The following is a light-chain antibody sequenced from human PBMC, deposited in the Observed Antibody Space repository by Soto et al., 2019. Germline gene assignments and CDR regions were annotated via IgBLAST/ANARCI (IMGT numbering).Light chain of an antibody. CDR1: LSVSSSY. J-gene: IGKJ2*01. CDR3: QQYGNSPYT. V-gene: IGKV3D-20*01. Sequence: EIVLTQSPATLSLSPGERATLSCGASLSVSSSYLAWYQQKPGLAPRLLIYDASSRATGIPDRFSGSGSGTDFTLTISRLEPEDFAVYYCQQYGNSPYTFGQGTKLEIK. CDR2: DAS.